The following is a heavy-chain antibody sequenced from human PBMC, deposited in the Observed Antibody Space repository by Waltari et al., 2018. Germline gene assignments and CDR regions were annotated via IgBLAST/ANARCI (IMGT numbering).Heavy chain of an antibody. CDR3: ARLDALPYYDFWSGYYSGYMDV. CDR2: IYYSGST. V-gene: IGHV4-59*01. CDR1: GGSISSYY. Sequence: QVQLQESGPGLVKPSETLSLPCTVSGGSISSYYWSWIRQPPGKGLEWIGYIYYSGSTNYNPSLKSRVTISVDTSKNQFSLKLSSVTAADTAVYYCARLDALPYYDFWSGYYSGYMDVWGKGTTVTVSS. D-gene: IGHD3-3*01. J-gene: IGHJ6*03.